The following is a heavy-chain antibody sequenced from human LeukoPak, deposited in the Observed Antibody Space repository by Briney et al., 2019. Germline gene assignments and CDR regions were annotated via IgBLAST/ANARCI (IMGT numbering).Heavy chain of an antibody. CDR2: INTNTGNP. Sequence: ASVTVSCKASGYTFTTYGISWVRQAPGQGLARMGWINTNTGNPTYAQGFTGRFVFSLDTSVSTAYLQISSLKAEDTAVYYCARGLIQLWFLFVYWGQGTLVTVFS. CDR1: GYTFTTYG. J-gene: IGHJ4*02. D-gene: IGHD5-18*01. CDR3: ARGLIQLWFLFVY. V-gene: IGHV7-4-1*02.